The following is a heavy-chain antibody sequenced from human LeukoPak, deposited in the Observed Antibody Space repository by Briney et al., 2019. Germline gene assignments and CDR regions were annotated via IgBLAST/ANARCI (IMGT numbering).Heavy chain of an antibody. J-gene: IGHJ5*02. V-gene: IGHV3-74*01. CDR2: VATGGTGP. Sequence: GSLRLSCAASGFTFSGYWMHWVRQAPGKGLVWVSRVATGGTGPSYADSVKGRFTISRDNAKNTLYLQMNSLSAEDTAVYFCARDMGPYGGSPGASWGQGTLVTVSS. CDR3: ARDMGPYGGSPGAS. D-gene: IGHD4-23*01. CDR1: GFTFSGYW.